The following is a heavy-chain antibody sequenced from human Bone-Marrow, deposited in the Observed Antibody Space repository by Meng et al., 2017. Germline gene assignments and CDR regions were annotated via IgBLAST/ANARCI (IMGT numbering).Heavy chain of an antibody. CDR2: INHSGST. CDR1: GGSFSDYY. D-gene: IGHD4-11*01. V-gene: IGHV4-34*01. Sequence: QVRLQQWGAGLLKPSETRPFPCVVSGGSFSDYYWSWIRQPPGKGLEWIGEINHSGSTNYNPSLESRATISVDTSQNNLSLKLSSVTAADSAVYYCARGPTTMAHDFDYWGQGTLVTVSS. CDR3: ARGPTTMAHDFDY. J-gene: IGHJ4*02.